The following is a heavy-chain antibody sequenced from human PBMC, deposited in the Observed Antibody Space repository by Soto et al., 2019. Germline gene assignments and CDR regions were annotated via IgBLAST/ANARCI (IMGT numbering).Heavy chain of an antibody. CDR2: ISAYNGST. V-gene: IGHV1-18*01. J-gene: IGHJ4*02. CDR3: ARDAPRGSSWHRWGY. D-gene: IGHD6-13*01. Sequence: QVQLVQSGAEVKKPGASVKVSCSTSGYSFTTYGISWLRQAPGQGPEWMGWISAYNGSTKYAQKLHDRVTVTIDTSTRTAYMALRSLTADDTAVYYCARDAPRGSSWHRWGYWGQGTLVTVSS. CDR1: GYSFTTYG.